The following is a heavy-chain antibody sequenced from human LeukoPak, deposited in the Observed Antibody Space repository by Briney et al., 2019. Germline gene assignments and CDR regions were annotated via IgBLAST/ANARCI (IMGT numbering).Heavy chain of an antibody. CDR1: GFTFSSYW. D-gene: IGHD1-26*01. CDR3: AREEVEVGATSLADY. V-gene: IGHV3-7*01. J-gene: IGHJ4*02. CDR2: INQDGSEK. Sequence: GGSLRLSCAASGFTFSSYWMSWVRQAPGKGLQWVANINQDGSEKYYVDSVKCRFTISRDNAKNSLYLQMNSLRAEDTAVYYCAREEVEVGATSLADYWGQGTLVTVSS.